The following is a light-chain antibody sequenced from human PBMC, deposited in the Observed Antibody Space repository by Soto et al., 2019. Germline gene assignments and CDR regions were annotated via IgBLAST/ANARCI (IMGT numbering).Light chain of an antibody. CDR2: GPS. J-gene: IGKJ5*01. Sequence: EIVMTQSPATLSVSPGERATLSCRASTSVSSYLAWYHQKPGQAPRLLIYGPSTRATGVPARFSGSGSGTEFTLTISSLQSEDFAVYYCQQCNDWPLITFGQGTRLEAK. V-gene: IGKV3-15*01. CDR3: QQCNDWPLIT. CDR1: TSVSSY.